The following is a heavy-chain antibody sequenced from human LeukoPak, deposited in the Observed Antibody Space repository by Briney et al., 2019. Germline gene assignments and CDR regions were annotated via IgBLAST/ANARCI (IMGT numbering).Heavy chain of an antibody. CDR1: GFTFSSYW. CDR3: ARDEDYDFWSGYHDY. Sequence: PGGSLRLSCAASGFTFSSYWMHWVRQTPGKGLVWVSRIDSGGSNTRYADSVKGRFTISRDNAKNTLYLQMNSLRVEDTAVYYCARDEDYDFWSGYHDYWGQGTLVTVSS. CDR2: IDSGGSNT. J-gene: IGHJ4*02. V-gene: IGHV3-74*01. D-gene: IGHD3-3*01.